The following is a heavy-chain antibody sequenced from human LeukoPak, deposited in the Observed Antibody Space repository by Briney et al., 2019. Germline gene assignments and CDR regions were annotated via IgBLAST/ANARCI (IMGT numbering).Heavy chain of an antibody. CDR2: ISGSGGST. CDR1: GFTFSSYA. J-gene: IGHJ1*01. V-gene: IGHV3-23*01. CDR3: AKNVAVAQPPFQH. D-gene: IGHD6-19*01. Sequence: GGSLRLSCAASGFTFSSYAMSWVRQAPGKGLEWVSAISGSGGSTYYADSVKGRFTISRDNSKNTLFLQMNSLRADDTAVYYCAKNVAVAQPPFQHWGQGTLVTVSS.